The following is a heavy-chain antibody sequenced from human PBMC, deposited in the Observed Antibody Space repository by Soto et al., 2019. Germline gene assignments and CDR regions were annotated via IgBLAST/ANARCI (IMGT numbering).Heavy chain of an antibody. J-gene: IGHJ6*02. CDR3: ARDLVDFWSGYAMDV. CDR2: ISSSGVTI. Sequence: AGGSLRLSCAASGFTFSSYEMNWVRQAPGKGLEWVSYISSSGVTIYYADSVKGRFTISRDNAKNSLYLQMNSLRAEDTGVYYCARDLVDFWSGYAMDVWGPGTTVTVSS. CDR1: GFTFSSYE. D-gene: IGHD3-3*01. V-gene: IGHV3-48*03.